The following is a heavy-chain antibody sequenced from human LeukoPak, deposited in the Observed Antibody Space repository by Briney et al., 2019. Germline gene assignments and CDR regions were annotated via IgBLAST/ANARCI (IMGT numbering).Heavy chain of an antibody. CDR2: IGSDGSSA. V-gene: IGHV3-74*01. D-gene: IGHD3-22*01. CDR3: ALSYDYDHPDAHDI. J-gene: IGHJ3*02. Sequence: GGSLRLSCAASGFTFSTYFIHWVRQGPGKGLVWVSRIGSDGSSASSADSVKGRFTISRDKAKNKVLLQMYSLRAEDTAIYYCALSYDYDHPDAHDIWGQGTMVTVSS. CDR1: GFTFSTYF.